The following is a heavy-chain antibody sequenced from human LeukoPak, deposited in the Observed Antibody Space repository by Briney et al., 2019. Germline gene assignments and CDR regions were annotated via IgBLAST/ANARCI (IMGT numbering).Heavy chain of an antibody. Sequence: SRTLSLTCTVSGGSLSSGDYYWSWIRQPPGKGLEWIGYIYYSGSTYYNPSLKSRVTISVDTSKNQFSLKLSSVTAADTAVYYCARADRIATAYCSGGSCYSGWYFDYWGQGTLVTVSS. CDR3: ARADRIATAYCSGGSCYSGWYFDY. V-gene: IGHV4-30-4*01. D-gene: IGHD2-15*01. J-gene: IGHJ4*02. CDR2: IYYSGST. CDR1: GGSLSSGDYY.